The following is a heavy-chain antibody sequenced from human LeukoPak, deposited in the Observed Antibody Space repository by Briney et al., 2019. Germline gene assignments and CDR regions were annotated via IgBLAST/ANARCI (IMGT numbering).Heavy chain of an antibody. Sequence: GGSLRLSCAASGFTLTSYNMNWVRQAPGKGLEWVSSITSSSDYIYYADSVKGRFTVSRDNAKNSLYLQMSSLRAEDTAVYYCARSITMIVDWFDPWGQGTLVTVSS. CDR1: GFTLTSYN. CDR3: ARSITMIVDWFDP. CDR2: ITSSSDYI. J-gene: IGHJ5*02. D-gene: IGHD3-22*01. V-gene: IGHV3-21*01.